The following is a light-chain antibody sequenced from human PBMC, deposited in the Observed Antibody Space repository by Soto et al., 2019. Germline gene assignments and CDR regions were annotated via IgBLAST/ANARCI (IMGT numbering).Light chain of an antibody. J-gene: IGKJ2*01. CDR1: QSINSW. Sequence: DIQMTQSPSTLSASVGDRVTITCRASQSINSWLACYQQKPGKAPKLLIYKASSLESGVPSRFSDSGSGTEFTLTLSSLQPDDFATYYCQQYNSSFGQGTKVDIK. CDR2: KAS. CDR3: QQYNSS. V-gene: IGKV1-5*03.